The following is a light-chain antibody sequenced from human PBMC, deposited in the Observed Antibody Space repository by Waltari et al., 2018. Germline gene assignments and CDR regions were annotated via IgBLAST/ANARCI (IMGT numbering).Light chain of an antibody. V-gene: IGKV1-5*03. CDR3: QQYNSYPGT. CDR2: KAS. J-gene: IGKJ1*01. CDR1: QSISSW. Sequence: DIQMTQSPSTLSASVGDRVTITCRASQSISSWLAWYQQKPGKAPKLLIYKASSLESWVPSRFSGSGSGTEFTLTISSLQPDDFATYYCQQYNSYPGTFGQGTKVEIK.